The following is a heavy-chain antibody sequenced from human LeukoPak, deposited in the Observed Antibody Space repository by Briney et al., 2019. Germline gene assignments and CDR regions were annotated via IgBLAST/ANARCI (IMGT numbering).Heavy chain of an antibody. D-gene: IGHD5-24*01. V-gene: IGHV4-59*01. CDR2: ISYSGST. CDR1: AGSIGDSY. Sequence: SETLSLTCSVSAGSIGDSYWSWVRQPPGKGLEWIGYISYSGSTNYNPSLKSRVTISVDTSKNQFSLKLNSVTAADTAIYYCARANFGQLLGLYYYYGMDVWGQGTTVTVSS. CDR3: ARANFGQLLGLYYYYGMDV. J-gene: IGHJ6*02.